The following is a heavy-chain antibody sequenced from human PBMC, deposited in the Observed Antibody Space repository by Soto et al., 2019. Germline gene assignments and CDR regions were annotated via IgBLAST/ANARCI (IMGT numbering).Heavy chain of an antibody. CDR1: GGSIISYY. CDR3: ASGGYYYDSSGYHQGIN. D-gene: IGHD3-22*01. V-gene: IGHV4-59*01. J-gene: IGHJ4*02. Sequence: SETLSLTCTVSGGSIISYYWRWIRQPPEKGLEWIGYISYSGSTDYNPSLKSRVTISVGTSKNQFSLKLSSVTAADTAVYYCASGGYYYDSSGYHQGINWGQGTLVTVSS. CDR2: ISYSGST.